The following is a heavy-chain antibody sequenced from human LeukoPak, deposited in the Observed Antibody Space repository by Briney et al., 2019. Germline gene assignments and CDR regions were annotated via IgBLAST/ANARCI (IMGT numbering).Heavy chain of an antibody. CDR1: GFTFSSYA. D-gene: IGHD4-17*01. CDR2: ISYDGSNK. J-gene: IGHJ4*02. Sequence: PGRSLRLSCAASGFTFSSYAMHWVRQAPGKGLEWVAIISYDGSNKYYADSVKGRFTISRDNSKNTLYLQMNKLRAEDTALYYCAREGIDYGDKYYFDYWGQGTLVTVSS. CDR3: AREGIDYGDKYYFDY. V-gene: IGHV3-30-3*01.